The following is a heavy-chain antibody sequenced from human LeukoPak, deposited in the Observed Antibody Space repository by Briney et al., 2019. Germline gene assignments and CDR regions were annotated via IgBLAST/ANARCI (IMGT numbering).Heavy chain of an antibody. CDR1: GFTFSSYS. J-gene: IGHJ3*02. Sequence: PGGSLRLSCAASGFTFSSYSMNWVRQAPGKGLEWVSSISSSSSYIYYADSVKGRSTISRDNAKNSLYLQMNSLRAEDTAVYYCARDRRDAFDIWGQGTMVTVSS. CDR3: ARDRRDAFDI. CDR2: ISSSSSYI. V-gene: IGHV3-21*01.